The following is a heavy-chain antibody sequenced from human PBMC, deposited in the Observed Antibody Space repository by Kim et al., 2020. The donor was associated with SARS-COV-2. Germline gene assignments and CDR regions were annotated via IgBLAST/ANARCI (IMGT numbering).Heavy chain of an antibody. J-gene: IGHJ3*02. Sequence: YYADSVKGRFTISRDNSKNTLYLQMNSLRAEDTAVYYCARDYGGRVAFDIWGQGTMVTVSS. V-gene: IGHV3-53*01. D-gene: IGHD2-15*01. CDR3: ARDYGGRVAFDI.